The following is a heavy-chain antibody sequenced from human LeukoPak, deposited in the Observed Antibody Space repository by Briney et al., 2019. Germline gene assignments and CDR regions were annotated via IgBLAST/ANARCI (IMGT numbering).Heavy chain of an antibody. CDR2: IKSKTDGGTT. V-gene: IGHV3-15*01. D-gene: IGHD4-17*01. Sequence: PGXGXXWCGRIKSKTDGGTTDYAAPVKGRFTISRDDSKSTLYLQMNSLKTEDTAVYYCTTDYGDYFDYWGQGTLVTVSS. J-gene: IGHJ4*02. CDR3: TTDYGDYFDY.